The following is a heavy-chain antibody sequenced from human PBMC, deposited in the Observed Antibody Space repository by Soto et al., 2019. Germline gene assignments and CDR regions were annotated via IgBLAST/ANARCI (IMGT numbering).Heavy chain of an antibody. J-gene: IGHJ4*02. CDR2: INPNSGGT. Sequence: SVKVSCKASGYTFTGYYMHWVRQAPGQGLEWMGWINPNSGGTNYAQKFQGRVTMTRDTSISTAYMELSRLRSDDTAVYYCARDSYSSGYNDYLGQGTLVTVSS. V-gene: IGHV1-2*02. D-gene: IGHD3-22*01. CDR3: ARDSYSSGYNDY. CDR1: GYTFTGYY.